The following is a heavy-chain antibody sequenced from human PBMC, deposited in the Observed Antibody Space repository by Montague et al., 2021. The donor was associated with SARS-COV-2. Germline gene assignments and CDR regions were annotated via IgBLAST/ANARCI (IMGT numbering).Heavy chain of an antibody. CDR2: VYYSGST. Sequence: SETLSLTCSVSGDSIRSSGYYWGWIRQPPGKGLEWIGIVYYSGSTNYNPSLKSRVTMPVDTSKNQFSLELRSVTAADTAVYYCASLGFVELWFNLGWFDPWGQGTLVTVSS. D-gene: IGHD3-16*02. V-gene: IGHV4-39*01. J-gene: IGHJ5*01. CDR1: GDSIRSSGYY. CDR3: ASLGFVELWFNLGWFDP.